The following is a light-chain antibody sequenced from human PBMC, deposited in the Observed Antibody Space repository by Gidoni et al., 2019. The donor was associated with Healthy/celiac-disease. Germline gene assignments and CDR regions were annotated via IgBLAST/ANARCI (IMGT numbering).Light chain of an antibody. Sequence: EIALTQSPAPLSLSPGERATLSCRASQSASSYLAWYQQKPGQAPRLLIYDASTRATGIPARFSGSGSGTDFTLTISSLEPEDFAVYYCQQRSNWPRTFGQGTKVEIK. J-gene: IGKJ1*01. V-gene: IGKV3-11*01. CDR3: QQRSNWPRT. CDR2: DAS. CDR1: QSASSY.